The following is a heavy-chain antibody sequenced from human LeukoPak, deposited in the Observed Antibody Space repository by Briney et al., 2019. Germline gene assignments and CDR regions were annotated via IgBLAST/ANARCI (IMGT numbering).Heavy chain of an antibody. D-gene: IGHD3-3*01. CDR3: ARDSGYYATSSLFQDY. CDR1: GYTFTGYY. V-gene: IGHV1-2*02. J-gene: IGHJ4*02. CDR2: IIPKSGGT. Sequence: ASVKVSCKASGYTFTGYYIHWVRQAPGQGLEWMEWIIPKSGGTNHAQKFQGRVTMTRDTSISTAYMELARLRSDDSAVYFCARDSGYYATSSLFQDYWGQGTLVTVSS.